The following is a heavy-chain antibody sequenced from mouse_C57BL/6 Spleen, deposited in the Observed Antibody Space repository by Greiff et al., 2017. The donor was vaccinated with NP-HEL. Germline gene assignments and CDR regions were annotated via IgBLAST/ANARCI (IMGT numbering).Heavy chain of an antibody. V-gene: IGHV5-17*01. CDR2: ISSGSSTI. Sequence: EVQRVESGGGLVKPGGSLKLSCAASGFTFSDYGMHWVRQAPEKGLEWVAYISSGSSTIYYADTVKGRFTISRDNAKNTLFLQMTSLRSEDTAMYYCATLYYYGSSYVDYWGQGTTLTVSS. CDR1: GFTFSDYG. J-gene: IGHJ2*01. D-gene: IGHD1-1*01. CDR3: ATLYYYGSSYVDY.